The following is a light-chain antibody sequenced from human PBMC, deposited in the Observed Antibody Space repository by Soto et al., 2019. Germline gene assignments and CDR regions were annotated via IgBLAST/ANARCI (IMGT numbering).Light chain of an antibody. CDR1: QSVKSRF. V-gene: IGKV3-20*01. J-gene: IGKJ2*01. CDR3: QRYGDSPPNT. Sequence: EIVLTQSPGTLSLSPGESATLSCRASQSVKSRFLAWYQHKPGQAPRLLIYAASTRASGISDRFSGSTSGTDFTLTISRLEPEDFAVYYCQRYGDSPPNTFGQGTKLEIK. CDR2: AAS.